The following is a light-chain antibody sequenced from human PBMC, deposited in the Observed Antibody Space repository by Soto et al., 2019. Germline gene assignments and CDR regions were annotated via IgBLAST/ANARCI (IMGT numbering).Light chain of an antibody. V-gene: IGKV3-20*01. CDR3: QQYGRLPIT. J-gene: IGKJ5*01. CDR1: ESLSNNY. Sequence: EIVLTQSRGTLSLSPGERATLSCRCSESLSNNYLAWYKQKPGQAPRLLITGAASRAPGIPDRFSGSGSGTDFTLSINSLEPEDFVVYFCQQYGRLPITFGQGTRLEI. CDR2: GAA.